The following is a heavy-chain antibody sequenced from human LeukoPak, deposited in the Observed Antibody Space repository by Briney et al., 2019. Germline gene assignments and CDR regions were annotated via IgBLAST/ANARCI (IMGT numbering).Heavy chain of an antibody. V-gene: IGHV5-51*01. D-gene: IGHD3-22*01. J-gene: IGHJ4*02. Sequence: GESLKISCNGAGYSFTSYWIGWVRQMPGKGLEWMGIIYPGDSDTRYSPSFQGQVTISADKSISTAYLPWSSLKASDTPMYYCAHHLYYHDGSRSSPGRYWGQGTLVTVS. CDR2: IYPGDSDT. CDR3: AHHLYYHDGSRSSPGRY. CDR1: GYSFTSYW.